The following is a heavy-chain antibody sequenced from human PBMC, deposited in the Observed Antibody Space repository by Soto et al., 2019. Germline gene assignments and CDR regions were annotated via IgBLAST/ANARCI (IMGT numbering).Heavy chain of an antibody. CDR2: IIPIFGTA. D-gene: IGHD2-2*02. Sequence: SVKVSCKASGGTFSSYAISWVRQAPGQGLEWMGGIIPIFGTANYAQKFQGRVTITADESTSTAYMKLSSVTAADTAVYYCARDRGGCSSTSCYSLVFYYYYGMDVWGQGTTVTVSS. J-gene: IGHJ6*02. CDR1: GGTFSSYA. CDR3: ARDRGGCSSTSCYSLVFYYYYGMDV. V-gene: IGHV1-69*13.